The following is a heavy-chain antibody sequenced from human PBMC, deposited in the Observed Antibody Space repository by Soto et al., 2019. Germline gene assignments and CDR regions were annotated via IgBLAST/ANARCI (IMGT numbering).Heavy chain of an antibody. CDR3: ARLGRSGSGYGAARPQNLIAV. Sequence: QLQLQESGPGLVKPSETLSLTSTVSGGSISSSSYYWGWIRQPPGKGLEWIGSIYYSGSTYYNPSLKSRVTISVDTSKNQFSLKLSSVTAADTAVYYCARLGRSGSGYGAARPQNLIAVWGKGTTVTVSS. CDR2: IYYSGST. J-gene: IGHJ6*04. CDR1: GGSISSSSYY. V-gene: IGHV4-39*01. D-gene: IGHD6-6*01.